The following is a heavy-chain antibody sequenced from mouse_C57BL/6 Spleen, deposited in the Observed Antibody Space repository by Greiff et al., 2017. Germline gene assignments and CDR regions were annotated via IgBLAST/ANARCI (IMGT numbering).Heavy chain of an antibody. CDR3: ARYSHYYYGSRKEEYYFDY. J-gene: IGHJ2*01. CDR1: GYSITSDY. Sequence: EVKLLESGPGLAKPSQTLSLTCSVTGYSITSDYWNWIRKFPGNKLEYMGYISYSGSTYYNPSLKSRISITRDTSKNQYYLQLNSVTTEDTATYYCARYSHYYYGSRKEEYYFDYWGQGTTLTVSS. V-gene: IGHV3-8*01. CDR2: ISYSGST. D-gene: IGHD1-1*01.